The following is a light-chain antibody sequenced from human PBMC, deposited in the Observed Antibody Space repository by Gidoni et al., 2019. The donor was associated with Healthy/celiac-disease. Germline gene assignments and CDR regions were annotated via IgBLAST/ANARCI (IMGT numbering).Light chain of an antibody. CDR1: QSVSSN. V-gene: IGKV3-15*01. CDR2: DAS. J-gene: IGKJ4*01. CDR3: QQYNNWPLT. Sequence: EIVMTQSPATLSVSPGERVTLSCRASQSVSSNLAWYQQKPGQAPRLLIYDASTRATGIPARFSGSGSGTEFTLTINSLQSEDFAVYYCQQYNNWPLTFGGGTKVEIK.